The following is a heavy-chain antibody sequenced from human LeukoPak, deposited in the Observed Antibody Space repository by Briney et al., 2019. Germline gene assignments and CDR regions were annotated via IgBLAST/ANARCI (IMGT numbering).Heavy chain of an antibody. CDR2: ISSSSSYI. D-gene: IGHD3-22*01. Sequence: PGGSLRLSCAASGFTFSSYSMNWVRQAPGKGLEWVSSISSSSSYIYYADSVKGRFTISRDNSKNTLYLQMNSLRAEDTAVYYCARASGYYYDSSGYVDYWGQGALVTVSS. V-gene: IGHV3-21*01. CDR3: ARASGYYYDSSGYVDY. J-gene: IGHJ4*02. CDR1: GFTFSSYS.